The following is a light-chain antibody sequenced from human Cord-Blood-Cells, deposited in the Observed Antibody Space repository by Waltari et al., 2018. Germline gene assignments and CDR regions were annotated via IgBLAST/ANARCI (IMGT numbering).Light chain of an antibody. CDR1: SSDVGGYNY. J-gene: IGLJ1*01. Sequence: QSALTQPASVSGSPGQSITNSCTGPSSDVGGYNYVYWYQQHPGKAPTLRIYDVSNRPSGVSNRFSGSKSGNTASLTISGLQAEDEADYYCSSYTSSSTLYVFGTGTKVTVL. CDR2: DVS. V-gene: IGLV2-14*01. CDR3: SSYTSSSTLYV.